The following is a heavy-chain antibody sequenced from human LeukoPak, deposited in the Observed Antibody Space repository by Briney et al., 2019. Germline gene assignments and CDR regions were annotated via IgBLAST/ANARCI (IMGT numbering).Heavy chain of an antibody. CDR2: ISGSGGST. CDR3: AKDLRIAARPYYFDY. V-gene: IGHV3-23*01. J-gene: IGHJ4*02. CDR1: EFTFSSYA. Sequence: GGSLRLSCAASEFTFSSYAMSWVRQAPGKGLEWVSAISGSGGSTYYADSVKGRFTISRDNSKNTLYLQMNSLRAEDTAVYYCAKDLRIAARPYYFDYWGQGTLVTVSS. D-gene: IGHD6-6*01.